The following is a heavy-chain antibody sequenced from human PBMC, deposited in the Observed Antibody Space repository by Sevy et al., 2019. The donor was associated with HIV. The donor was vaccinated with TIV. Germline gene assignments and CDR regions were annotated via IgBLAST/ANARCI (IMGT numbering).Heavy chain of an antibody. CDR2: IYPGDSDT. J-gene: IGHJ4*02. Sequence: GESLKISCKGSGYSFTSYWIGWVRQMPGKGLEWMGIIYPGDSDTRYSPSFQGQVTISADKSISTAYLQWSGLKASDTAMYYCARLDRAYCGGDCPPRGGVDYWGQGTLVTVSS. D-gene: IGHD2-21*02. CDR1: GYSFTSYW. CDR3: ARLDRAYCGGDCPPRGGVDY. V-gene: IGHV5-51*01.